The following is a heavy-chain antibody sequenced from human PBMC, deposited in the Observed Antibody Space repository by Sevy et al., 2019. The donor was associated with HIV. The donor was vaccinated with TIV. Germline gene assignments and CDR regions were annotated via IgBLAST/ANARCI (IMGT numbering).Heavy chain of an antibody. CDR1: GFTFSRYG. CDR2: IRFDGNNK. Sequence: GGSLRLSCAASGFTFSRYGMHWVRQAPGKGLEWVASIRFDGNNKHYVDSVMGRFTISRDDSKNTLYLQMNSLGSEETAVYYCAKDSVARNLHFDYWGQGALVTVSS. D-gene: IGHD6-19*01. V-gene: IGHV3-30*02. J-gene: IGHJ4*02. CDR3: AKDSVARNLHFDY.